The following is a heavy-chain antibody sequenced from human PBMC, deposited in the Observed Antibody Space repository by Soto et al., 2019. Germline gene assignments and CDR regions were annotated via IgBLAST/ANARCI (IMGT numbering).Heavy chain of an antibody. CDR1: GGSISSGDYY. V-gene: IGHV4-30-4*01. D-gene: IGHD6-13*01. CDR3: AREGSSWTNWLDP. CDR2: IYYSGST. Sequence: SETLSLTCTVSGGSISSGDYYWSWIRQPPGKGLEWIGYIYYSGSTYYNPSLKSRVTISVDTSKNQFSLKLSSVTAADTAVYYCAREGSSWTNWLDPWGQGTMVTVYS. J-gene: IGHJ5*02.